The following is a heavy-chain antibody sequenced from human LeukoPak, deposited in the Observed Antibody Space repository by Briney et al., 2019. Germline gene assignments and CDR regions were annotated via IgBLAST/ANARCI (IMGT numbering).Heavy chain of an antibody. V-gene: IGHV3-48*03. D-gene: IGHD5-12*01. Sequence: PGGSLILSCAATRFSFREYEMHSVRQAPGKGLEWISDISSSGTTTYYADSVKGRFTISRDNAKNSLYLQMNSLRAEDTAVYYCSTPTVATDFDYWGQGTLVTVSS. CDR3: STPTVATDFDY. J-gene: IGHJ4*02. CDR2: ISSSGTTT. CDR1: RFSFREYE.